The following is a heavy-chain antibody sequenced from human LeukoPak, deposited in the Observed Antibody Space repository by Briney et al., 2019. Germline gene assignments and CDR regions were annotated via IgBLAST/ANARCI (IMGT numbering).Heavy chain of an antibody. CDR3: AKVSGQVED. CDR2: ISISYSRT. CDR1: GLTFSSYG. J-gene: IGHJ4*02. Sequence: PGGSLRLSCAASGLTFSSYGMNWVRRAPGKGLEWVSGISISYSRTYYADSVKGRFTISRDNSRNTLYLQMNSLRAEDTAIYYCAKVSGQVEDWGQGTLVTVTS. V-gene: IGHV3-23*01. D-gene: IGHD6-19*01.